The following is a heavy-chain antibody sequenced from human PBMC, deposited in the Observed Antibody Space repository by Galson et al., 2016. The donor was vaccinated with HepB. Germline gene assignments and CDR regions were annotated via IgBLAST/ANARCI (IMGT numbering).Heavy chain of an antibody. CDR2: INPSGGST. D-gene: IGHD2-15*01. V-gene: IGHV1-46*01. Sequence: QSGAEVKKPGESLKISCKASGYTFTSYYMHWVRQAPGQGLEWMGIINPSGGSTSYAQKFQGRVTMTRDTSTSTVYMELSSLRSEDTAVYYCASCSGGSCYSVDYWGQGTLVTVSS. CDR1: GYTFTSYY. CDR3: ASCSGGSCYSVDY. J-gene: IGHJ4*02.